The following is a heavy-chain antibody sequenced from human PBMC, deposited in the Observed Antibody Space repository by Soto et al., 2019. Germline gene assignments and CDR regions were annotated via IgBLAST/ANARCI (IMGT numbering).Heavy chain of an antibody. CDR2: IYYSGST. V-gene: IGHV4-59*08. Sequence: SVTMRLTCTVSGGTISSLYWSWIRKHPRKGLEWIGYIYYSGSTNYNPSLKRRVTISVDTSKNLFSLKLSSVTAADTAVYYCAIHGVAVAVHKFDYWGQGTLVTVSP. CDR1: GGTISSLY. CDR3: AIHGVAVAVHKFDY. D-gene: IGHD6-19*01. J-gene: IGHJ4*02.